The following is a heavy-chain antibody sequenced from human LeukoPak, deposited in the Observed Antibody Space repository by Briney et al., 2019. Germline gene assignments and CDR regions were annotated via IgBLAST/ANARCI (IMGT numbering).Heavy chain of an antibody. Sequence: GESLKISCKGSGYSFTNHWIAWVRQMPGKGLEWMGTIYPGDSYTTYSPSFQGQVTISADNFISTAYLQWSSLKASDTAIYYCARGHSSSRIQPHEYWGQGTLVTVSS. CDR1: GYSFTNHW. J-gene: IGHJ4*02. D-gene: IGHD6-13*01. CDR2: IYPGDSYT. CDR3: ARGHSSSRIQPHEY. V-gene: IGHV5-51*01.